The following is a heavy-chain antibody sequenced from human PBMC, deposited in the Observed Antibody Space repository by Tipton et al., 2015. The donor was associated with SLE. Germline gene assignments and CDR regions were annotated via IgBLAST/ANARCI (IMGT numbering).Heavy chain of an antibody. CDR2: IYHSGST. CDR1: GGSISSSNW. J-gene: IGHJ3*02. V-gene: IGHV4-4*02. Sequence: TLSLTCAVSGGSISSSNWWSWVRQPPGKGLEWIGEIYHSGSTNYNPSLKSRVTISVDKSKNQFSLKLSSVTAADTAVYYCARHWDSSSWYDAFDIWGQGTMVTVSS. D-gene: IGHD6-13*01. CDR3: ARHWDSSSWYDAFDI.